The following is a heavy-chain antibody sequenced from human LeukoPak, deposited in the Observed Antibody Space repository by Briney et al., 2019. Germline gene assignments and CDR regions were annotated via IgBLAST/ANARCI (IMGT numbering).Heavy chain of an antibody. CDR3: ARDADIVVVPAAHGGLDP. V-gene: IGHV4-39*07. CDR2: IYYSGST. CDR1: GGFISSSSYY. J-gene: IGHJ5*02. Sequence: SETLSLTCTVSGGFISSSSYYWGWIRQPPGKGLEWIGSIYYSGSTYYNPSLKSRVTISVDTSKNQFSLKLSSVTAADTAVYYCARDADIVVVPAAHGGLDPWGQGTLVTVSS. D-gene: IGHD2-2*01.